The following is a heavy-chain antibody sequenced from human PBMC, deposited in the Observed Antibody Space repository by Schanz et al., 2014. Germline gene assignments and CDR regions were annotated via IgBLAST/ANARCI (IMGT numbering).Heavy chain of an antibody. CDR3: AKSQGSSFDS. V-gene: IGHV3-23*04. Sequence: EVPLVESGGGLVQPGGSLRLSCATSGFSLDIFAVSWVRQAPGKGLEWVSSFNDGGVNKYYADSVKGRFTISSGNSKSTLYLQMSSLRAEDTAVYYCAKSQGSSFDSWGQGTLVTVSS. D-gene: IGHD6-13*01. CDR2: FNDGGVNK. CDR1: GFSLDIFA. J-gene: IGHJ4*02.